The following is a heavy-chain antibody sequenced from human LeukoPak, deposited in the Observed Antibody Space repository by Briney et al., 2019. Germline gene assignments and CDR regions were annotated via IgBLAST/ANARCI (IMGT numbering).Heavy chain of an antibody. D-gene: IGHD6-19*01. CDR2: ISGSGGST. V-gene: IGHV3-23*01. CDR1: GFSFTNYA. J-gene: IGHJ4*02. Sequence: GGSLRLSCAASGFSFTNYAMSWVRQAPGKGLEWASAISGSGGSTYYADSVKGRFTISRDNSKNTLYLQMNSLRAEDTAVYYCAKSIGGWAHHFDYWGQGTLVTVSS. CDR3: AKSIGGWAHHFDY.